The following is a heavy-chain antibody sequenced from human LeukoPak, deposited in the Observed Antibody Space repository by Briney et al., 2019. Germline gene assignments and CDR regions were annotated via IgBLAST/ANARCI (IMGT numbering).Heavy chain of an antibody. CDR3: ARLRYCSSTTCYAEMYYFDY. CDR1: GYTFTGYN. V-gene: IGHV1-2*06. J-gene: IGHJ4*02. CDR2: INPHTVGT. Sequence: ASEKVSCKASGYTFTGYNIYWVRQAPGHGLEWMGRINPHTVGTNNVQKFQGRVTMTRDTYISTAYMELSRLRSDDTAVYYCARLRYCSSTTCYAEMYYFDYWGQGTPVTVSS. D-gene: IGHD2-2*01.